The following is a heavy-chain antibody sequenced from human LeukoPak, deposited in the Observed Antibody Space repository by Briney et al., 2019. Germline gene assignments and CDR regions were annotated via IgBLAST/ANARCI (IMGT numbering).Heavy chain of an antibody. CDR2: ISGSGGST. CDR3: ANGWSPDY. J-gene: IGHJ4*02. Sequence: GGTLRLSCAASGFTFSSYAMSWVRQAPGKGLEWVSGISGSGGSTYYADSVKGRFTIFRDNSKNTLYLQMNSLRAEDTAVYHCANGWSPDYWGRGTLVTVSS. V-gene: IGHV3-23*01. D-gene: IGHD2-15*01. CDR1: GFTFSSYA.